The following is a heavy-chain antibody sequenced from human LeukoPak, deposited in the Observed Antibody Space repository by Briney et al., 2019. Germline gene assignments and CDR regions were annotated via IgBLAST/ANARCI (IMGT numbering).Heavy chain of an antibody. D-gene: IGHD6-13*01. V-gene: IGHV4-59*01. J-gene: IGHJ4*02. CDR3: ARDIAADYFDY. CDR1: GGSINSYY. CDR2: IYYSGST. Sequence: SETLSLTCTVSGGSINSYYWSWIRQPPGKGLEWIGYIYYSGSTNYNPSLKSRVTISVDTSKNQFSLKLSSVTTADTAVYYCARDIAADYFDYWGQGTLVTVSS.